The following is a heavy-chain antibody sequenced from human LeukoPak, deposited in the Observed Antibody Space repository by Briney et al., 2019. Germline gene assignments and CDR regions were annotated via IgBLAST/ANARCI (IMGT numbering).Heavy chain of an antibody. V-gene: IGHV1-69*04. CDR3: ASGWLLEAFDI. D-gene: IGHD5-24*01. CDR2: IIPILGIA. J-gene: IGHJ3*02. CDR1: GGTFSSYA. Sequence: GASVKVSCKASGGTFSSYAISWVRQAPGQGLEWMGRIIPILGIANYAQKFQGRVTITADKSTSTAYMELSSLRSEDTAVYYCASGWLLEAFDIWGQGTMVTVSS.